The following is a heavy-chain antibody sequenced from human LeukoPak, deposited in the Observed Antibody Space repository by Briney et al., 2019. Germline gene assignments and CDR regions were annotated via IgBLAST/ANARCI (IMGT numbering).Heavy chain of an antibody. CDR3: ARGPRGVVPAAIARPHKPFDY. Sequence: GGSLRLSCAASGFTFSSYSMNWVRQAPGKGLEWVSSISSSSSYIYYADSVKGRFTISRDNAKNSLYLQMNSLRAEDTAVYYCARGPRGVVPAAIARPHKPFDYWGQGTLVTVSS. CDR2: ISSSSSYI. J-gene: IGHJ4*02. CDR1: GFTFSSYS. V-gene: IGHV3-21*01. D-gene: IGHD2-2*02.